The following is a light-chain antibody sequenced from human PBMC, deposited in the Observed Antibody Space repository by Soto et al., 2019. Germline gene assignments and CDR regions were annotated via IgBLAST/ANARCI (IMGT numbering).Light chain of an antibody. CDR1: ESISND. CDR3: QQSYTASPYT. V-gene: IGKV1-39*01. J-gene: IGKJ2*01. CDR2: AAS. Sequence: DIQMTQSPSSLSASVGDRVTITCRASESISNDLHWYQQKPGKAPKILIYAASTLQSGVPSRFSGSGSGTYFTLTISSLQTEDFATYYCQQSYTASPYTFGQRTTLQIK.